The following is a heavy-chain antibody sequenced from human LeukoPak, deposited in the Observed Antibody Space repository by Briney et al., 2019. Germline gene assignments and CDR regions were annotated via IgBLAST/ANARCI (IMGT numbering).Heavy chain of an antibody. V-gene: IGHV1-46*01. D-gene: IGHD3-16*01. CDR2: INPSGDST. CDR1: GYTFTINH. Sequence: ASVKVSCKASGYTFTINHIHWVRQAPGQGLEWMGVINPSGDSTTYAQNFQGRVTMTRDTSTSTVYMELRSLRSEDTAVYYCAKLATSDTGETYWGQGTLVTVSS. J-gene: IGHJ4*02. CDR3: AKLATSDTGETY.